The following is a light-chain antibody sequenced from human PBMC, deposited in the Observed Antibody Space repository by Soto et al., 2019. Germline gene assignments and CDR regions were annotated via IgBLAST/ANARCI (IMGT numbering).Light chain of an antibody. CDR3: QQTYSPSYS. CDR2: AAS. Sequence: DIQMTQSPSSLSASVRDRVTMTCRASQTIGTFLNWYQQRPGKAPKLLISAASSLQGGVPSRFSGSGSGSHFTLTITRIQLVDFATYYCQQTYSPSYSFGQGTKLQF. V-gene: IGKV1-39*01. CDR1: QTIGTF. J-gene: IGKJ2*01.